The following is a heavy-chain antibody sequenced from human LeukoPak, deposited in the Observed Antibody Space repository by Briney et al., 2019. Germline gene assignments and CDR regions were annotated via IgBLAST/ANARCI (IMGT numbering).Heavy chain of an antibody. J-gene: IGHJ6*03. CDR1: GYSISSGYY. CDR3: ARGRIQLWTAHGSRYYYYMDV. D-gene: IGHD5-18*01. CDR2: IYHSGST. Sequence: SETLSLTCTVSGYSISSGYYWGWIRQPPGKGLEWIGSIYHSGSTYYNPSLKSRVTISVDTSKNQFSLKLSSVTAADTAVYYCARGRIQLWTAHGSRYYYYMDVWGKGTTVTVSS. V-gene: IGHV4-38-2*02.